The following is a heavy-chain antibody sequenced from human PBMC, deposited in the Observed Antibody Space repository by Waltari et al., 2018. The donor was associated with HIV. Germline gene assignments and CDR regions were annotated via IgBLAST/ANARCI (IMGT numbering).Heavy chain of an antibody. Sequence: GGSISSYYWSWIRQPPGKGLEWIGYIYYSGSTNYNPSLKSRVTISVDTSKNQFSLKLSSVTAADTAVYYCARDYYDSSGYYYGYSPWGQGTLVTVSS. D-gene: IGHD3-22*01. CDR2: IYYSGST. J-gene: IGHJ5*02. V-gene: IGHV4-59*01. CDR3: ARDYYDSSGYYYGYSP. CDR1: GGSISSYY.